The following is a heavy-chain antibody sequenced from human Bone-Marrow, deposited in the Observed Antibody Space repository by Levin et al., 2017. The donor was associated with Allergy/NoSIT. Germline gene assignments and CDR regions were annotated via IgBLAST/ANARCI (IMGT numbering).Heavy chain of an antibody. V-gene: IGHV3-48*03. Sequence: GGSLRLSCAASEFTLSSYELNWVRQAPGKGLEWLSHISSDGTTIYYADSLKGRFTISRDNAKNSLYLQMDSLSAEDTAVYYCARDSGRFDWYFDLWGRGTLVTVSS. J-gene: IGHJ2*01. CDR3: ARDSGRFDWYFDL. D-gene: IGHD3-3*01. CDR1: EFTLSSYE. CDR2: ISSDGTTI.